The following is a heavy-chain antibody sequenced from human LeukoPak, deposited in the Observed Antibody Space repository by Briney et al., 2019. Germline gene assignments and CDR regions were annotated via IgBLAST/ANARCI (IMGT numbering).Heavy chain of an antibody. CDR1: GGTFSSYA. Sequence: PGASVKVFCKASGGTFSSYAISWVRQAPGQGLEWMGGIIPIFGTANYAQKFQGRVTITADESTSTAYMELSSLRSEDTAVYYCAREFGELYGYYYMDVWGKGTTVTVSS. CDR2: IIPIFGTA. D-gene: IGHD3-10*01. V-gene: IGHV1-69*13. J-gene: IGHJ6*03. CDR3: AREFGELYGYYYMDV.